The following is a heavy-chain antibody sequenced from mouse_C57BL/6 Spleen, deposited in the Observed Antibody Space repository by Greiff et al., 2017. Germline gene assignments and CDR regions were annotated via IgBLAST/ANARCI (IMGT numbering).Heavy chain of an antibody. V-gene: IGHV1-61*01. CDR2: IYPSDSET. J-gene: IGHJ2*01. CDR1: GYTFTSYW. Sequence: QVQLQQPGAELVRPGSSVKLSCKASGYTFTSYWMDWVKQRPGQGLEWIGNIYPSDSETHYNQKFKDKATLTVDKSSSTAYMQLSSLTSEDSAVYYCARGATVVATFEYWGQGTTLTVSS. CDR3: ARGATVVATFEY. D-gene: IGHD1-1*01.